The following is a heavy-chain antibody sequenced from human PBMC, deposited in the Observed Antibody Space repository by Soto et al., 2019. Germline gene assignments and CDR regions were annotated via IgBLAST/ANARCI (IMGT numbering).Heavy chain of an antibody. Sequence: QLLESGPGLVKPSETLSLTCTVSGGSISSDSDYCGWIRQPPGKGLEWIGTIYYSGSTNYNPSLKSRVTISLDTSKNQVSLKLSSVTAEDTAVYYCARHKSGRYFDYWGQGTLVTVSS. CDR2: IYYSGST. CDR1: GGSISSDSDY. J-gene: IGHJ4*02. D-gene: IGHD1-26*01. CDR3: ARHKSGRYFDY. V-gene: IGHV4-39*01.